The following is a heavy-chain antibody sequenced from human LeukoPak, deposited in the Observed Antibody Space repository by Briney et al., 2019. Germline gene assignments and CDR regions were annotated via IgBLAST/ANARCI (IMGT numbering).Heavy chain of an antibody. V-gene: IGHV4-39*07. J-gene: IGHJ6*02. Sequence: PSETLSLTCTVSGGSISSSNHYWAWIRQPPGKGLECIGSFFYNGGTYYNPSLKSRVTISVDTSKNQFSLKLSSVTAADTAVYYCARLVYYYGMDVWGQGTTVTVSS. CDR3: ARLVYYYGMDV. CDR1: GGSISSSNHY. CDR2: FFYNGGT.